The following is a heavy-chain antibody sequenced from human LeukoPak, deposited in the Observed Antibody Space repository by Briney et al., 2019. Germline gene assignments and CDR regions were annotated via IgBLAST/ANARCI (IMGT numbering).Heavy chain of an antibody. CDR2: IDGDARTI. CDR3: ATAGAFYFQN. V-gene: IGHV3-74*01. J-gene: IGHJ4*02. D-gene: IGHD1-1*01. CDR1: GFTFSTTW. Sequence: GGSLRLSCAASGFTFSTTWVHWVRQAPGQGLVWVSRIDGDARTIDYADSVKGRFIISRDNAKNTLYLQMNSLRPEDTAVYYCATAGAFYFQNWGRGTLVTVSS.